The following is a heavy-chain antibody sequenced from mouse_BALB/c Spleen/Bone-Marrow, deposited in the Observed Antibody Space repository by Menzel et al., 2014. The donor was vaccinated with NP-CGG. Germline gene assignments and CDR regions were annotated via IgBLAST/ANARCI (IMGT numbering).Heavy chain of an antibody. Sequence: QVQLQQSGAELAKPGASVKMSCKASGYTFTSYWMHWVKQRPGQGLEWIGYINPSTGYTEYNQKFKDKATLTADKSSSTAYMQLSSLTSEDSAVYYCARSRDGYDSFAYWGQGTLVTVS. CDR2: INPSTGYT. D-gene: IGHD2-2*01. CDR3: ARSRDGYDSFAY. J-gene: IGHJ3*01. V-gene: IGHV1-7*01. CDR1: GYTFTSYW.